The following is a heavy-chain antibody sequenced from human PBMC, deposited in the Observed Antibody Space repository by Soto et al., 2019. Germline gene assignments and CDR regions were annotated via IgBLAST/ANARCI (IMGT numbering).Heavy chain of an antibody. CDR2: INHSGST. D-gene: IGHD3-10*01. J-gene: IGHJ6*03. CDR1: GGSFSGYY. V-gene: IGHV4-34*01. Sequence: SETLSLTCAVYGGSFSGYYWSWIRQPPGKGLEWIGEINHSGSTNYNPSLKSRVTISVDTSKNQFSLKLSSVTAADTAVYYCARTQGGNRGYYYYYMDVWGKGTTVTVSS. CDR3: ARTQGGNRGYYYYYMDV.